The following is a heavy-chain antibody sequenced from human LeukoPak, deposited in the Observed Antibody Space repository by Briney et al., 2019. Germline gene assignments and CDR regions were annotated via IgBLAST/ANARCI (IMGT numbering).Heavy chain of an antibody. V-gene: IGHV4-4*02. CDR2: IYYSGST. Sequence: PSETLSLTCAVSGGSISSSNWWSWVRQPPGKGLEWIGSIYYSGSTYYNPSLKSRVTISVDTSKNQFSLKLSSVTAADTAVYYCARVGYYDSSGYYSSDDYWGQGTLVTVSS. CDR1: GGSISSSNW. D-gene: IGHD3-22*01. CDR3: ARVGYYDSSGYYSSDDY. J-gene: IGHJ4*02.